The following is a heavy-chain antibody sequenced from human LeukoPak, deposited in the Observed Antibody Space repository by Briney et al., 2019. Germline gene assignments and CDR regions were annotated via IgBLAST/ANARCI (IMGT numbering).Heavy chain of an antibody. J-gene: IGHJ6*02. CDR3: AKDRMWIQLWLSHYGMDV. Sequence: GGSLRLSCAASGFTFSSYGMHWVRQAPGKGLEWVAVISYDGSNKYYADSVKGRFTISRDNSKNTLYLQMNSLRAEDTAVYYCAKDRMWIQLWLSHYGMDVWGQGTTVTVSS. D-gene: IGHD5-18*01. CDR2: ISYDGSNK. CDR1: GFTFSSYG. V-gene: IGHV3-30*18.